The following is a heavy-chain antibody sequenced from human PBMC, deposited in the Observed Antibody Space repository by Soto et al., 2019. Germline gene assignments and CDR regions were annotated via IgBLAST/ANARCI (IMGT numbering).Heavy chain of an antibody. D-gene: IGHD1-26*01. V-gene: IGHV3-23*01. Sequence: EVQLLESGGGLVQPGGSLRLSCAASGFTFSSYAMSWVRQAPGKGLEWVSAISGSGGSTYYADSVKGRFTISRDNSKNTLYRQMNSLRAEDTAVYYCAKGSGSYYSPFDYWGQRTQVTDSS. CDR3: AKGSGSYYSPFDY. J-gene: IGHJ4*02. CDR1: GFTFSSYA. CDR2: ISGSGGST.